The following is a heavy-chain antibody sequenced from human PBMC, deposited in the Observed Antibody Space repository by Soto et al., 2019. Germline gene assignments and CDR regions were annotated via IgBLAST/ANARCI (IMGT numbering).Heavy chain of an antibody. CDR1: GFTFSSYA. D-gene: IGHD3-3*01. V-gene: IGHV3-23*01. J-gene: IGHJ4*02. Sequence: GGSLRLSCAASGFTFSSYAMSWVRQAPGKGLEWVSAISGSGGSTYYADSVKGRFTISRDNSKNTLYLQMNSLRAEDTAVYYCAKDLQSSYDFWSGYSYWGQGTLVTVSS. CDR2: ISGSGGST. CDR3: AKDLQSSYDFWSGYSY.